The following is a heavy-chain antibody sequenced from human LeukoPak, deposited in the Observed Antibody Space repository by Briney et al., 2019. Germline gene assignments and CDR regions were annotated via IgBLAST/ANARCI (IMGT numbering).Heavy chain of an antibody. CDR3: ARGNFYDSSVGY. CDR1: EFFVGSNY. V-gene: IGHV3-66*01. J-gene: IGHJ4*02. Sequence: PGGSLRLSCAASEFFVGSNYMTWVRQAPGKGLEWVSLIYSGGSTYYADSVKGRFTISRDDSKNTLYLQMNSLRAEDTAVYYCARGNFYDSSVGYWGLGTLVTVSS. D-gene: IGHD3-22*01. CDR2: IYSGGST.